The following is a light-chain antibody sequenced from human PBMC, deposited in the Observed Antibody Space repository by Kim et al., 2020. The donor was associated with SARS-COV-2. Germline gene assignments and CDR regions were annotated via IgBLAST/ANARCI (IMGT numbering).Light chain of an antibody. J-gene: IGKJ2*01. V-gene: IGKV3-15*01. CDR1: QSVSSN. CDR2: GAS. CDR3: QQYDNWPPEHT. Sequence: EIVMPQSPATLSVSPGERATLSCRASQSVSSNLAWFQQKPGRAPRLLIYGASTRATGIPARFSGSASGTEFTLTISSLQSEDFAVYYCQQYDNWPPEHTFGQGPRLEI.